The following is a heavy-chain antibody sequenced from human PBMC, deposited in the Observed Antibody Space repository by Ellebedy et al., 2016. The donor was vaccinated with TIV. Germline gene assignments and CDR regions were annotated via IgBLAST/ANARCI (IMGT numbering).Heavy chain of an antibody. CDR3: ARDARFIDQQHNWFDP. CDR2: ISSSGSTI. Sequence: GESLKISCAASGFTFSDYSMNWIRQAPGKGLEWVSSISSSGSTIYYADSVKGRFTISRDNAKNSLYLQMNSLRAEDTAVYYCARDARFIDQQHNWFDPWGQGTLVTVSS. V-gene: IGHV3-11*01. J-gene: IGHJ5*02. CDR1: GFTFSDYS. D-gene: IGHD2-2*01.